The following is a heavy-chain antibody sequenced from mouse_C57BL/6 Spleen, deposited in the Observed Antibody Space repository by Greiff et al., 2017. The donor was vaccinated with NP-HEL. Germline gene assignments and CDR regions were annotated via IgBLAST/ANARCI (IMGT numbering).Heavy chain of an antibody. J-gene: IGHJ4*01. Sequence: QVQLQQSGAELVKPGASVKISCKASGYAFSSYWMNWVKQRPGKGLEWIGQIYPGDGDTNYNGKFKGKATLTADKSSSTAYMQLSSLTSEDSAVYFCARGSYSNQYYYAMDYWGQGTSVTVSS. V-gene: IGHV1-80*01. D-gene: IGHD2-5*01. CDR1: GYAFSSYW. CDR3: ARGSYSNQYYYAMDY. CDR2: IYPGDGDT.